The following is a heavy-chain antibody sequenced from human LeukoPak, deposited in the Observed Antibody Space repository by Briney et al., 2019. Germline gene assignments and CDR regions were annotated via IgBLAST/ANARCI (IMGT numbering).Heavy chain of an antibody. D-gene: IGHD1/OR15-1a*01. CDR1: GGSISSSSYY. V-gene: IGHV4-39*01. CDR2: IYYSGST. J-gene: IGHJ4*02. Sequence: PSETLSLTCTVSGGSISSSSYYWGWIRQPPGKGLEWIGSIYYSGSTYYNPSLKSRVTISVDTSKSQFSLKLSSVTAADTAVYYCARLPLGPTKAIDYWGQGTLVTVSS. CDR3: ARLPLGPTKAIDY.